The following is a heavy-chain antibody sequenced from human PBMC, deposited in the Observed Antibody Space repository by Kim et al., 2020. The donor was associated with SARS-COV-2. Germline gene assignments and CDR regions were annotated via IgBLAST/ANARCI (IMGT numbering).Heavy chain of an antibody. Sequence: GGSLRLSCAASGFTFSNAWMSWVRQAPGKGLEWVGRIKSKTDGGTTDYAAPVKGRFTISRDDSKNTLYLQMNSLKTEDTAVYYCTTGRDYVVVDFFDYWGQGTLVTVSS. CDR2: IKSKTDGGTT. CDR1: GFTFSNAW. J-gene: IGHJ4*02. V-gene: IGHV3-15*01. CDR3: TTGRDYVVVDFFDY. D-gene: IGHD4-17*01.